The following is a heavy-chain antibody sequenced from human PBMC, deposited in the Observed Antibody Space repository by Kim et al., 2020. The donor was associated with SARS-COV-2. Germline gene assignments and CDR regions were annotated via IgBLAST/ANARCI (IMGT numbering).Heavy chain of an antibody. CDR3: ARGSGYRDAFDI. Sequence: GGSLRLSCAASKLTVSNNYMNWVRQAPGKGLEWVSIIYSGGSTYFADSVKGRFTISRDNSKNMVYLQMNSLRSEDTAVYYCARGSGYRDAFDIWGQGTMVTVSS. D-gene: IGHD3-3*01. CDR1: KLTVSNNY. V-gene: IGHV3-66*02. CDR2: IYSGGST. J-gene: IGHJ3*02.